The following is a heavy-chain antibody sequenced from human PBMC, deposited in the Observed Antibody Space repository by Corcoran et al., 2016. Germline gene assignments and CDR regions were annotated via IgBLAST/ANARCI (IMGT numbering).Heavy chain of an antibody. D-gene: IGHD3-22*01. J-gene: IGHJ4*02. Sequence: QVQLVQSGAEVKKPGASVKVSCKASGYTFTSYGISWGRQAPGQGLEWMGWISAYNGNTNYAQKLQGRVTMTTDTSKSTAYMELRSLRSDDTAVYYCAGDTSYYYDSRGYYLWGQGTLVTVSS. V-gene: IGHV1-18*01. CDR1: GYTFTSYG. CDR2: ISAYNGNT. CDR3: AGDTSYYYDSRGYYL.